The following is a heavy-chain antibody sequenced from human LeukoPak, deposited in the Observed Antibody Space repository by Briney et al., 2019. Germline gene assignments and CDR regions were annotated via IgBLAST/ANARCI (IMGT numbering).Heavy chain of an antibody. CDR1: GFTFSSYA. J-gene: IGHJ4*02. CDR2: ISGSGGST. V-gene: IGHV3-23*01. D-gene: IGHD6-13*01. Sequence: GGSLRLSCAASGFTFSSYAMSWVRQAPGKGVEGVSAISGSGGSTYYADSVKGRFTISRDNSKNTLYLQMNSLRAEDTAVYYCAKGFLTYSSSWLDYWGQGTLVTVSS. CDR3: AKGFLTYSSSWLDY.